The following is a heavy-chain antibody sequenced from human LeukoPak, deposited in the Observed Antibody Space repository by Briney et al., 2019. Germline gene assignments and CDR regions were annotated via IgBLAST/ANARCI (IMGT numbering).Heavy chain of an antibody. CDR1: GGSISSGGYY. J-gene: IGHJ4*02. Sequence: SETLSLTCTVSGGSISSGGYYWSWIRQHPGKGLEWIGNIYYSGSTYYNPSLKSRVTISVDTSKNQFSLKLSSVTAADTAVYYCARSGATTVTTFDYWGQGTLVTVSS. D-gene: IGHD4-11*01. V-gene: IGHV4-31*03. CDR3: ARSGATTVTTFDY. CDR2: IYYSGST.